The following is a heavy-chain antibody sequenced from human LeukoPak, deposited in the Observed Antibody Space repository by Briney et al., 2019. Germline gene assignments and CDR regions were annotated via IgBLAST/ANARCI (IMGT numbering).Heavy chain of an antibody. CDR3: ARDGKIWMVGAFDI. CDR2: ISGSGGST. V-gene: IGHV3-23*01. J-gene: IGHJ3*02. CDR1: GFTFNSYA. D-gene: IGHD2-15*01. Sequence: HPGGSLRLSCAASGFTFNSYAMSWVRQAPGKGLEWVSAISGSGGSTYYADSVKGRFTISRDNAKNSLYLQMNSLRAEDTAVYYCARDGKIWMVGAFDIWGQGTMVTVSS.